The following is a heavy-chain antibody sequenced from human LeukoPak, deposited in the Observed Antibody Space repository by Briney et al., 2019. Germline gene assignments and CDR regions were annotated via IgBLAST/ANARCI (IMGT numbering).Heavy chain of an antibody. V-gene: IGHV3-9*01. Sequence: PGGSLRLSCAASGFTFDDYAMHWVRQAPGKGLERVSGISWNSVSIGYADSVKGRFTISRDNAKNSLYLQMNSLRAEDTALYYCAKKSLSAGVFDYWGQGTLVTVSS. CDR3: AKKSLSAGVFDY. CDR2: ISWNSVSI. D-gene: IGHD3-10*01. J-gene: IGHJ4*02. CDR1: GFTFDDYA.